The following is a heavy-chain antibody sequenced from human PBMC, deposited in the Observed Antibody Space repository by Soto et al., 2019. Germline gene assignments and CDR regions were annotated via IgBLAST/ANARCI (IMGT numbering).Heavy chain of an antibody. Sequence: EVQLVESGGGLVQPGGSLRLSCAASGFTVSSNYMSWVRQAPGKGLEWVSVIYSGGSTYYADSVKGRFTISRDNSKNTRYLPMNSPRAEDTAVYYCARRWFGELFHYWGQGTLVTVSS. J-gene: IGHJ4*02. CDR3: ARRWFGELFHY. CDR2: IYSGGST. V-gene: IGHV3-66*04. CDR1: GFTVSSNY. D-gene: IGHD3-10*01.